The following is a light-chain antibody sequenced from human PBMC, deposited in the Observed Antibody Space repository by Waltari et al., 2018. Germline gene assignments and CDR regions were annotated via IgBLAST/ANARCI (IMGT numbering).Light chain of an antibody. CDR3: AAWDDSLSGVV. V-gene: IGLV1-36*01. CDR2: YDD. J-gene: IGLJ2*01. Sequence: QSVLTQPPSVSEAPRQRVTISCSGSSSNIGNNAVNWYQQLPGKAPKLLIYYDDLLPSGVSDRLSASKSGTSASLAISGLQSEDEADYYCAAWDDSLSGVVFGGGTKLTVL. CDR1: SSNIGNNA.